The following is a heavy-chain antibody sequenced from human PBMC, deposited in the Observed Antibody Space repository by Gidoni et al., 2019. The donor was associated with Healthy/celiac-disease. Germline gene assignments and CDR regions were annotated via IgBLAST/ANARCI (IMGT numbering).Heavy chain of an antibody. CDR3: TTDGLDAFDI. CDR1: GFTFSNAW. Sequence: EVQLVESGGGLVKPGGSLRLSCAASGFTFSNAWMSWVRQAPGKGLEWFGRIKSKTDGGTTDYAAPVKGRFTISRDDSKNTLYLQMNSLKTEDTAVYYCTTDGLDAFDIWGQGTMVTVSS. CDR2: IKSKTDGGTT. J-gene: IGHJ3*02. V-gene: IGHV3-15*01.